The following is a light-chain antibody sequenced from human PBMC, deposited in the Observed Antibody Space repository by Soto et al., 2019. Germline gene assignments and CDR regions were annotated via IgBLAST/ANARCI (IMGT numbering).Light chain of an antibody. J-gene: IGKJ2*01. CDR2: GTS. CDR1: QRVSSSY. Sequence: EIVLTQSPGTLSLSPGERATLSCRASQRVSSSYLAWYQQKPGQAPRLLIYGTSGRATGIPDRFSGSGSGTDFTLTISRLEPEDFAVYYCQQYCTSHPTYTFGQGTKLEIK. CDR3: QQYCTSHPTYT. V-gene: IGKV3-20*01.